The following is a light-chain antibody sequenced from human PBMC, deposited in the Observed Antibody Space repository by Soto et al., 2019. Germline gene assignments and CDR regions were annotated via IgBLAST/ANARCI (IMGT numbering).Light chain of an antibody. V-gene: IGKV3D-15*01. CDR2: GAS. CDR1: QSVSSN. J-gene: IGKJ5*01. CDR3: QQYNNWPPIT. Sequence: IVMPHSQATLSVAPLEISHLSFRCSQSVSSNLAWYQQKPGQAPRLLIFGASKRATGIPDRFSGSGSGRDFTLTIRGLEPEDFAVYYCQQYNNWPPITCGKGPRRAIK.